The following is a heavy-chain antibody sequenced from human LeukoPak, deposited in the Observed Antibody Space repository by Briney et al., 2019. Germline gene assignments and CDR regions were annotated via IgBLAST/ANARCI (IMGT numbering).Heavy chain of an antibody. J-gene: IGHJ3*01. CDR2: ILFDGSNK. Sequence: PGRSLRLSCAASGFTFSSYTMHWVRHAPGKGLEWVALILFDGSNKYYADSVKGRFTISRDNSKNTLYLQMNSLRAEDTAAYYCAKTVGELSLYDGFDFWGQGTMVTVSS. CDR3: AKTVGELSLYDGFDF. V-gene: IGHV3-30-3*01. CDR1: GFTFSSYT. D-gene: IGHD3-10*01.